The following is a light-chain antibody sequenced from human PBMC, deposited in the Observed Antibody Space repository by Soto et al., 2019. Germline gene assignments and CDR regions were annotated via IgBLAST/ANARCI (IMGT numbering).Light chain of an antibody. J-gene: IGKJ4*01. V-gene: IGKV4-1*01. CDR2: WAS. Sequence: DIVVAQSPDSLAVSLGERATINCKSSRSLLYNSNNKNYLAWYQQKAGQTPKLLISWASIRQPGVPDRFSGGGSGTDFTHNINMLQAEDVAVYYCKQYFDTLLSFGGGTRLEIK. CDR3: KQYFDTLLS. CDR1: RSLLYNSNNKNY.